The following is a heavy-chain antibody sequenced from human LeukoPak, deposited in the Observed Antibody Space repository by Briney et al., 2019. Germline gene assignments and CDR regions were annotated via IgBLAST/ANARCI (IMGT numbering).Heavy chain of an antibody. CDR1: GFTFSSYE. CDR3: AREGMSFGGSYSYYYGMDV. V-gene: IGHV3-48*03. CDR2: IGSSGSTI. Sequence: PGGSLRLSCAASGFTFSSYEMNWVRQAPGKGLEWVSYIGSSGSTIYYADSVKGRFTISRDNAKNSLYLQMNSLRAEDTAVYYCAREGMSFGGSYSYYYGMDVWGQGTTVTVSS. D-gene: IGHD1-26*01. J-gene: IGHJ6*02.